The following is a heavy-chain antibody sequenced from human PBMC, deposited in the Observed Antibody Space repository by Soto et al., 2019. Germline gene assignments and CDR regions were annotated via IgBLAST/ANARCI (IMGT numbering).Heavy chain of an antibody. CDR1: GFTFSTYA. CDR3: ARALAVAGSGPDY. Sequence: QVQVVESGGGVVQPGRALRLSCTVSGFTFSTYAMHWVRQAPGKGLEWVADISYDGSNKYYADSVKGRFTISRDNSKNPLYLQMNSLRTEDTAVYYCARALAVAGSGPDYWGQGTLVTVSS. D-gene: IGHD6-19*01. J-gene: IGHJ4*02. V-gene: IGHV3-30-3*01. CDR2: ISYDGSNK.